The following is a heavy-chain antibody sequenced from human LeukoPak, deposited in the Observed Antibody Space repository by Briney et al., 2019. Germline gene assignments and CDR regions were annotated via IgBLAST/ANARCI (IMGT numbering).Heavy chain of an antibody. D-gene: IGHD5-24*01. CDR3: ARGLQSLDY. J-gene: IGHJ4*02. Sequence: PSETLSLTCTVSGGSITSYYWSWIRQPAGKGLEWIGRIYSSGSTNHNPSLKSRVTMSIDTSKNQFSLTLSSVTAADTAVYYCARGLQSLDYWGQGTLVTVSS. V-gene: IGHV4-4*07. CDR1: GGSITSYY. CDR2: IYSSGST.